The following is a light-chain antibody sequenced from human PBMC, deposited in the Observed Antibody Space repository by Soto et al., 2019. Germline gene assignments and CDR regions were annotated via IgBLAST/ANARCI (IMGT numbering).Light chain of an antibody. CDR1: QSVSSN. CDR2: GAS. V-gene: IGKV3-15*01. J-gene: IGKJ4*01. CDR3: QQYNNWPLT. Sequence: EIVMTQSPATLSVSPGERATLSCGASQSVSSNLAWYQQKPGQAPRLLIYGASTRATGIPARFSGSGSGTEFTLTISSLQSEDFAVYSCQQYNNWPLTFGGGTKVDI.